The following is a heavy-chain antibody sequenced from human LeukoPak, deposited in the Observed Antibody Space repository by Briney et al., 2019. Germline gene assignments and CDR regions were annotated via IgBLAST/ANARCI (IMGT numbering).Heavy chain of an antibody. CDR2: IYPSDSDT. J-gene: IGHJ4*02. Sequence: GESLKISCKGSGYSFTSNWIGWVRQMLGRGLEWMGIIYPSDSDTRYSPSFQGQVTISADKSINTAYLQWSSLKASDTAMYYCARHKRSLPYDFWGQGTLVTVSS. D-gene: IGHD3-3*01. CDR1: GYSFTSNW. CDR3: ARHKRSLPYDF. V-gene: IGHV5-51*01.